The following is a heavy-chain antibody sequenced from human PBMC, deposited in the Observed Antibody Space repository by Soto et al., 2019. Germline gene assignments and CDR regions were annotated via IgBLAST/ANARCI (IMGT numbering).Heavy chain of an antibody. CDR1: GYTFPSYY. Sequence: GALVKVSCKASGYTFPSYYMHWVRQAPGQGLEWKGIINPSGGSTSYAQKYKGKVTMTRDTSTSTVNKKLSNLRTEDTAVYYCARVKLCTNGVCPHYDAFDIWGQGTMVTVSS. CDR3: ARVKLCTNGVCPHYDAFDI. J-gene: IGHJ3*02. D-gene: IGHD2-8*01. V-gene: IGHV1-46*03. CDR2: INPSGGST.